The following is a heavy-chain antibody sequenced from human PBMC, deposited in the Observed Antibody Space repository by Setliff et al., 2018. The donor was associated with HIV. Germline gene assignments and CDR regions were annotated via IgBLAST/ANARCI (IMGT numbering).Heavy chain of an antibody. V-gene: IGHV4-59*06. D-gene: IGHD2-2*01. CDR3: ARGFDYAQRPPLYYFDY. Sequence: PSETLSLTCTVSGGSISSYYWSWIRQHPGKGLEWIGYIYYSGNPFYNPSLRSRVTISFDTSKNQFSLKLSSVTAADTAVYYCARGFDYAQRPPLYYFDYWGQGTLVTAPQ. CDR1: GGSISSYY. CDR2: IYYSGNP. J-gene: IGHJ4*02.